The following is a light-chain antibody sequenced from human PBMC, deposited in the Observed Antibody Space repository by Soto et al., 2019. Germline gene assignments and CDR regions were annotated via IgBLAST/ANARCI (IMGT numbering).Light chain of an antibody. Sequence: EIVLTQSPATLSLSPGERATLSCRASQSVSNYLGWFQQKPGQAPKLLIYDASNRATGIPARFSGSGSGTDFTLTISSLEPEDSAVYYCQQRDSWVTFGQGTRLESK. V-gene: IGKV3-11*01. CDR2: DAS. J-gene: IGKJ5*01. CDR3: QQRDSWVT. CDR1: QSVSNY.